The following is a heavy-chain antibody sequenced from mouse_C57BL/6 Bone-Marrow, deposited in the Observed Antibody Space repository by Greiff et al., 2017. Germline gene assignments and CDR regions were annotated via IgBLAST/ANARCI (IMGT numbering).Heavy chain of an antibody. Sequence: QVQLQQPGAELVRPGPSVKLSCTASGYTFTSSCMHWVKQRPGQGLEWIGVIDPSDSYTNYNQKFKGKATLTVDTSSSTAYMQLSSLTSEDSAVYYCARPDGYCPAWFAYWGQGTLVTVSA. CDR1: GYTFTSSC. V-gene: IGHV1-59*01. D-gene: IGHD2-3*01. CDR3: ARPDGYCPAWFAY. J-gene: IGHJ3*01. CDR2: IDPSDSYT.